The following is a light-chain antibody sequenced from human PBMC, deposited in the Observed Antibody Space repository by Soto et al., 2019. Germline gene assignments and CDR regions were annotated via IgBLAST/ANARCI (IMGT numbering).Light chain of an antibody. V-gene: IGKV1-39*01. CDR3: LQHNSYTIT. CDR1: QSISSY. J-gene: IGKJ5*01. CDR2: AAS. Sequence: IQMNESPAYISAPFVFCVTITCRASQSISSYLNWYQQKPGKAPKLLIYAASSLQSGVPSRFSGSGSGTDFTLTISRLQPEDFATYYCLQHNSYTITFGQGTRLETK.